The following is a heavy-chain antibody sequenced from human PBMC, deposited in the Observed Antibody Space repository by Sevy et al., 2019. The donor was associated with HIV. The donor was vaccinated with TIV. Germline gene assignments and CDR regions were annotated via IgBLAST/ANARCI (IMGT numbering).Heavy chain of an antibody. J-gene: IGHJ4*02. V-gene: IGHV1-24*01. CDR1: GYTLTELS. CDR2: FDPEDGET. CDR3: ATDKSLRGYSYGFFDY. D-gene: IGHD5-18*01. Sequence: ASVKVSCKVSGYTLTELSMRWVRQAPGKGLEWMGGFDPEDGETIYAQKFQGRVTMTEDTSTDTAYMELSSLRSEDTAVYYCATDKSLRGYSYGFFDYWGQGTLVTVSS.